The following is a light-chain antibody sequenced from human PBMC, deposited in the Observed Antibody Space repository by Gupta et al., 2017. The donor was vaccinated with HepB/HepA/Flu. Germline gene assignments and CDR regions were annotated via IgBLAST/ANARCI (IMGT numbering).Light chain of an antibody. CDR3: QRYDTTRT. Sequence: DMQMTQSPSTLSASVGDRVTITCRTSQNIINWLAWYQQKPGEAPKVLIYKASNLGSGVPSRFSGSGSGTEFTLTSSRRQRDDSATYYGQRYDTTRTFGQGTKVEVK. CDR2: KAS. CDR1: QNIINW. V-gene: IGKV1-5*03. J-gene: IGKJ1*01.